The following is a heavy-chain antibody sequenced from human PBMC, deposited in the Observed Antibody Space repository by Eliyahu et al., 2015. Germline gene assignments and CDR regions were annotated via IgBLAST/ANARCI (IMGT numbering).Heavy chain of an antibody. D-gene: IGHD5-18*01. J-gene: IGHJ6*02. V-gene: IGHV4-31*03. Sequence: QVQLQESGPGLVKPSQTLSLXCXVXGGSXSSGGYYWSWIRQHPGKGLEWIGYIYYSGSTYYNPSLKSRVTISVDTSKNQFSLKLSSVTAADTAVYYCARASMVTTYGMDVWGQGTTVTVSS. CDR1: GGSXSSGGYY. CDR3: ARASMVTTYGMDV. CDR2: IYYSGST.